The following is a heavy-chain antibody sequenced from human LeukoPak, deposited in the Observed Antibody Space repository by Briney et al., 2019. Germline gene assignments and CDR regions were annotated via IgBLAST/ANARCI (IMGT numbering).Heavy chain of an antibody. CDR2: IWYDGSNK. CDR1: GFTFSNYG. Sequence: GRSLRLSCAASGFTFSNYGMHWVRQAPGKGLEWVALIWYDGSNKKYADSVKGRFTISRDNSKNTLYLQMNSLRAEDTAVYYCARYMTTVTTLDYWGQGTLVTVSS. J-gene: IGHJ4*02. V-gene: IGHV3-33*01. D-gene: IGHD4-17*01. CDR3: ARYMTTVTTLDY.